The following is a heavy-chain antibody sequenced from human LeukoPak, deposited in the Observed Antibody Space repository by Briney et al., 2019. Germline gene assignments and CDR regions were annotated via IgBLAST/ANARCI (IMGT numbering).Heavy chain of an antibody. CDR2: IKQDGSEK. V-gene: IGHV3-7*03. CDR1: GFTFSSYR. Sequence: PGRSLRLSCAASGFTFSSYRMSWVRQAPGKGLEWVANIKQDGSEKYYVDSVKARFTISRDNAKNSLYLQMNSLRAEDTAVYYCAREGVITLPALYYFDYWGQGTLVTVSS. J-gene: IGHJ4*02. D-gene: IGHD3-10*01. CDR3: AREGVITLPALYYFDY.